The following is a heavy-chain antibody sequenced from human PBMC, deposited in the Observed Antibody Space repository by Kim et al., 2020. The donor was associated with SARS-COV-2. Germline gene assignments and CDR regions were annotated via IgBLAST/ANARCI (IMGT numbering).Heavy chain of an antibody. V-gene: IGHV3-15*01. CDR2: IKSKTDGGTT. CDR1: GFTFSNAW. CDR3: TTPGKIVGATHSRGRDY. D-gene: IGHD1-26*01. Sequence: GGSLRLSCAASGFTFSNAWMSWVRQAPGKGLEWVGRIKSKTDGGTTDYAAPVKGRFTISRDDSKNTLYLQMNSLKTEDTAVYYCTTPGKIVGATHSRGRDYWGQGTLVTVSS. J-gene: IGHJ4*02.